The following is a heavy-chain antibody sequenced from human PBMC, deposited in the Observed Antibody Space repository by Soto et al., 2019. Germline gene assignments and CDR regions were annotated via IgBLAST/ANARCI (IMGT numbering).Heavy chain of an antibody. Sequence: SETLSLTCAVYGGSFSGYYWSWIRQPPGKGLEWIGEINHSGSTNYNPSLKSRVTISVDTSKNQFSLKLSSVTAADTAVYYCAREENSNVSNLDYWGQGTLVTVSS. J-gene: IGHJ4*02. D-gene: IGHD4-4*01. CDR1: GGSFSGYY. CDR2: INHSGST. CDR3: AREENSNVSNLDY. V-gene: IGHV4-34*01.